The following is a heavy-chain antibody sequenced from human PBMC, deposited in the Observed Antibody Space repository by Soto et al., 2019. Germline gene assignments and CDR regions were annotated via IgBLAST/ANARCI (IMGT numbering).Heavy chain of an antibody. Sequence: KPSETLSLTCAVYGGSFSGYYWSWIRQPPGKGLEWIGEINHSGSTNYNPSLKSRVTISVDTSKNQFSLKLSSVTAADTAVYYCARGPYGSGSYNYYYYGMDVWGQGTTVTAP. V-gene: IGHV4-34*01. D-gene: IGHD3-10*01. CDR1: GGSFSGYY. CDR2: INHSGST. CDR3: ARGPYGSGSYNYYYYGMDV. J-gene: IGHJ6*02.